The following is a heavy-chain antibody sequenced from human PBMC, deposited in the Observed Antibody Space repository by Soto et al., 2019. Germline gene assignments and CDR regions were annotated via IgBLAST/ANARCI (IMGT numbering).Heavy chain of an antibody. CDR3: AKFFVETGSNRGWPWSFHY. V-gene: IGHV3-23*01. D-gene: IGHD6-19*01. CDR2: ISGSGGTT. J-gene: IGHJ4*02. CDR1: GFTFSNYA. Sequence: EVQLLESGGGLVQPGRSLRLSCAASGFTFSNYAMSWVRQAPGQGLDWVSAISGSGGTTYYADSVKGRFTISRDNSKNRLFLQMNSLGPEAAAVYYCAKFFVETGSNRGWPWSFHYWGQGTLVNVSS.